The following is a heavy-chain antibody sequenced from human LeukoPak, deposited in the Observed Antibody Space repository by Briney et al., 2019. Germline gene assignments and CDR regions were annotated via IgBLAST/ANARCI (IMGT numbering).Heavy chain of an antibody. D-gene: IGHD5-24*01. CDR3: ARRRDGTDPYY. CDR2: TDYSGNT. V-gene: IGHV4-39*01. Sequence: KPSETLSLTCTVSGDSISRTRYYWDWIRQPPGKGLEWIGNTDYSGNTYYNPSLKSRVTISLDTSQNQFSLKVSSVTAADTAVYYCARRRDGTDPYYWGQGTLVIVSS. J-gene: IGHJ4*02. CDR1: GDSISRTRYY.